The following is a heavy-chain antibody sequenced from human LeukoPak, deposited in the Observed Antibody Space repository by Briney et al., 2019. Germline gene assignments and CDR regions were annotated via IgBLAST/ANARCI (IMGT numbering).Heavy chain of an antibody. CDR1: GFTFNNYA. J-gene: IGHJ4*02. CDR2: ISYDGSNK. D-gene: IGHD3-22*01. V-gene: IGHV3-30*18. CDR3: AKDFDPYDSSGF. Sequence: GGSLRLSCGGSGFTFNNYAMSWVRQAPGKGLEWVAVISYDGSNKYYADSVKGRFTISRDNSKNTLYLQMNSLRAEDTAVYYCAKDFDPYDSSGFWGQGTLVTVSS.